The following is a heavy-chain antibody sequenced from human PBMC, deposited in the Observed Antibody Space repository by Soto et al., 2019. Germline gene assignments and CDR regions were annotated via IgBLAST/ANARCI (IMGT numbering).Heavy chain of an antibody. CDR1: GGSISSGGYY. CDR2: IYYSGST. J-gene: IGHJ4*02. Sequence: SETLSLTCTVSGGSISSGGYYWSWIRQHPGKGLEWIGYIYYSGSTYYNPSLKSRVTISVDTSKNQFSLKLSSVTAADTAVYYCAREARRYCTNGVCYTGGFDYWGQGTLVTVSS. V-gene: IGHV4-31*03. CDR3: AREARRYCTNGVCYTGGFDY. D-gene: IGHD2-8*01.